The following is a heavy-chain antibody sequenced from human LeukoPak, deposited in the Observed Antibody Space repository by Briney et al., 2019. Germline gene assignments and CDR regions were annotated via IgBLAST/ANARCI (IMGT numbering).Heavy chain of an antibody. V-gene: IGHV3-49*04. CDR3: ARDRDWSLDY. J-gene: IGHJ4*02. CDR2: IKSNSYGGTT. D-gene: IGHD3-9*01. Sequence: PGGSLRLSCTTSGFTFGAHGLSWVRQATGKGLGWVGFIKSNSYGGTTEYAASVKGRFTISRDDSKSIAYLQMNSLKTEDTAVYYCARDRDWSLDYWGQGTLVTVSS. CDR1: GFTFGAHG.